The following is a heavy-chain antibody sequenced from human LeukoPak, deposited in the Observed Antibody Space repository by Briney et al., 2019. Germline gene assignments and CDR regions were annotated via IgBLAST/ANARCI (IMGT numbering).Heavy chain of an antibody. V-gene: IGHV1-2*02. CDR3: AREYSSSWSR. CDR2: INPNSGGT. CDR1: GYTFTAYY. J-gene: IGHJ4*02. Sequence: GASVKVTCKDSGYTFTAYYMHWVRQAPGQGLGWMGWINPNSGGTNYAQKFQGRVTMTRDTSISTAYMELSRLRSDDTAVYYCAREYSSSWSRWGQGTLVTVSS. D-gene: IGHD6-13*01.